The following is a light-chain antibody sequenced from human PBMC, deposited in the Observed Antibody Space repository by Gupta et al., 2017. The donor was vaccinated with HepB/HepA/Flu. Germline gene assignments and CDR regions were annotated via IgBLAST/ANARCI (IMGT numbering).Light chain of an antibody. J-gene: IGLJ2*01. CDR2: DVS. V-gene: IGLV2-14*03. Sequence: SALTQPSSVSASPGPSITISCTGTSSDVGGYDYVSWYQQHPGKAPKLMIYDVSNRPSGVSNRFSGSKTGNTASLTISGLQDEDEADYYCSSYTTSTTVVFGGGTKLTVL. CDR1: SSDVGGYDY. CDR3: SSYTTSTTVV.